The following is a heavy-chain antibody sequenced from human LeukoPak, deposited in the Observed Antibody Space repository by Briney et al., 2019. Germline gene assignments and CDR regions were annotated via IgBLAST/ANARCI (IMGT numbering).Heavy chain of an antibody. D-gene: IGHD6-19*01. V-gene: IGHV4-59*01. Sequence: SETLSLTCTVSGGSISSYYWSWIRQPPGKGLEWIGYIYYSGSTNYNPSLKSRVTISVDTSRNQFSLKLSSVTAADTAVYYCAGNPPSGWYKGWFDPWGQGTLVTVSS. J-gene: IGHJ5*02. CDR1: GGSISSYY. CDR3: AGNPPSGWYKGWFDP. CDR2: IYYSGST.